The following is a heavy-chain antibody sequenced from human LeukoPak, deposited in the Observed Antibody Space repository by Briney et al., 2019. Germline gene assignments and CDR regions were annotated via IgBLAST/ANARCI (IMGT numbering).Heavy chain of an antibody. CDR1: GFPFSDYS. CDR2: IGISSGNT. Sequence: GGSLRLSCTASGFPFSDYSMNWVRQAPGKGLEWISYIGISSGNTKYADSVKGRFTISADNARNSLYLQMNSLRVGDTAVYYCARDHNYAFDNWGQGTLVSVSS. CDR3: ARDHNYAFDN. V-gene: IGHV3-48*04. J-gene: IGHJ4*02. D-gene: IGHD1-1*01.